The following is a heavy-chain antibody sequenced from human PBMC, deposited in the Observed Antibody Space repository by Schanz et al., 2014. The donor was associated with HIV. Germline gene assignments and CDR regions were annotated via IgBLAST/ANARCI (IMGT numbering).Heavy chain of an antibody. CDR1: GFTFSSYG. V-gene: IGHV3-30*18. J-gene: IGHJ6*02. D-gene: IGHD3-10*01. CDR2: ISYDGSNK. CDR3: AKGSSLWSFYYGMDV. Sequence: QVQLVESGGGVVQPGRSLRLSCAASGFTFSSYGMHWVRQAPGKGLEWVAVISYDGSNKYYADSVKGRFTISRDNSKNTLYLQMNSLRAEDTAVYYCAKGSSLWSFYYGMDVWGQGTMVTVSS.